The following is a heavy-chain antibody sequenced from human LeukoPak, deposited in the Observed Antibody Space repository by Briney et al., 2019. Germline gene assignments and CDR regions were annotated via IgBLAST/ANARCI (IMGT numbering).Heavy chain of an antibody. CDR3: AREVNRPTDADAFDI. CDR1: GGSIISDNHF. Sequence: SQTLSLTCTVSGGSIISDNHFWSWIRQHPGKDLEWLGYIHHSGRAFYSPSLESRLTISLDTSKKQFSLKLNSVIGADTAVYYCAREVNRPTDADAFDIWGQGTMVTVSS. CDR2: IHHSGRA. D-gene: IGHD1-26*01. V-gene: IGHV4-31*03. J-gene: IGHJ3*02.